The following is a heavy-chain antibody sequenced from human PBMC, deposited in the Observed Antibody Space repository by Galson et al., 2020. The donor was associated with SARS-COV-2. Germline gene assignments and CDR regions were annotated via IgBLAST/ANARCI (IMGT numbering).Heavy chain of an antibody. CDR1: GDSLTTRSYF. CDR2: IYYDAST. CDR3: ARHVTTAALTFTGGGMDV. V-gene: IGHV4-39*01. Sequence: SETLSLTCTVSGDSLTTRSYFWGWVRQPPGQALEWIAAIYYDASTYYNPTLRSRVTISADTTENRYSLILTSATAADTAVYYCARHVTTAALTFTGGGMDVWGQGTTVTVSS. D-gene: IGHD6-25*01. J-gene: IGHJ6*02.